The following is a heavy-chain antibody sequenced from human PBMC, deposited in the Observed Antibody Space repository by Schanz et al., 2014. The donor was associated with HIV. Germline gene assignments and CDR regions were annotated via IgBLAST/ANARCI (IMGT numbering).Heavy chain of an antibody. CDR1: GFSFDDYA. D-gene: IGHD3-9*01. V-gene: IGHV3-9*01. Sequence: EVQLVESGGGLVQPGRSLRLSCAASGFSFDDYAMHWVRQAPGKGLEWVSGISWNSGSIGYADSVKGRFTISRDNAKNSLYLQMNSLRAEDTALYYCAKETEQLRYLGYFDYWGQGTLVTVSS. CDR2: ISWNSGSI. CDR3: AKETEQLRYLGYFDY. J-gene: IGHJ4*02.